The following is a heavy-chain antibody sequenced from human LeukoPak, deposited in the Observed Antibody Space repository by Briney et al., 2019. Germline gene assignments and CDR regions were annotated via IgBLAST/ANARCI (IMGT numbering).Heavy chain of an antibody. CDR2: ILYDGSNK. V-gene: IGHV3-30*03. J-gene: IGHJ3*02. CDR1: GFTFSRYG. CDR3: ARICSGGSCYFSSI. Sequence: GRSLRLSCAASGFTFSRYGMHWVRQAPGKGLEWVAVILYDGSNKYYADSVKGRFTISRDNSKNTLYLQMNSLRTEDTAVYYCARICSGGSCYFSSIWGQGTMVTVSS. D-gene: IGHD2-15*01.